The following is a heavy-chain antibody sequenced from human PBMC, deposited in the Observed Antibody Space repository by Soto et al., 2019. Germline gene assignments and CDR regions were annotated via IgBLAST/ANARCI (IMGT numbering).Heavy chain of an antibody. Sequence: GGSLRLSCAASGFTFSSYAMSWVRQAPGKGLEWVSSISSRSDIYYADSVKGRFTISRDNAKNSVSLQMNSLRAEDTAVYYCAREYTAWPLAYGLDVWGQGTTVTVSS. CDR1: GFTFSSYA. V-gene: IGHV3-21*01. CDR3: AREYTAWPLAYGLDV. CDR2: ISSRSDI. J-gene: IGHJ6*02. D-gene: IGHD2-2*02.